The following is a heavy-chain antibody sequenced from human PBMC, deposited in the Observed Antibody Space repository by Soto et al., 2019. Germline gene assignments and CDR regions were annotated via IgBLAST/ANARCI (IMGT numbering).Heavy chain of an antibody. Sequence: VASVKVSCKASGYTFTSYGISWVRQAPGQGLEWMGWISTYSGNTNYAQKLQVRVTMTTDTSTSTAYMELRSLRSDDTAVYYCARAPYFYDSSAYFGYWGQGTLVTVSS. D-gene: IGHD3-22*01. V-gene: IGHV1-18*01. J-gene: IGHJ4*02. CDR2: ISTYSGNT. CDR1: GYTFTSYG. CDR3: ARAPYFYDSSAYFGY.